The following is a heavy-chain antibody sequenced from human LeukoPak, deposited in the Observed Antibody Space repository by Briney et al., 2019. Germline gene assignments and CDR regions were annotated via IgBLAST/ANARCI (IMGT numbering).Heavy chain of an antibody. J-gene: IGHJ4*02. D-gene: IGHD5-24*01. V-gene: IGHV5-51*01. CDR1: GYIFTTYW. CDR2: IYPGDSDT. Sequence: GASLQISCECSGYIFTTYWIGWVRQLPGKGLEWMGIIYPGDSDTKYSPSFQGQVTISADKSISTAYLQWSSLKASDSAMYYCARQIREGYPYYFDYWGQGTLVTVSS. CDR3: ARQIREGYPYYFDY.